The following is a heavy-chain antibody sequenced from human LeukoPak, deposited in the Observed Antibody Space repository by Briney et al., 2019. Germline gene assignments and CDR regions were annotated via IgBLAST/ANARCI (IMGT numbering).Heavy chain of an antibody. CDR1: GFTFSSYW. D-gene: IGHD3-10*01. V-gene: IGHV3-7*04. Sequence: GGSLRLSCAASGFTFSSYWMNWVRQAPGKGLEWVANIKQDGSEKYYVDSVKGRFTISRDNAKNSLYLQMNSLRAEDTAVYYCAKDVIRGSISYFDSWGQGTQVAVSS. CDR2: IKQDGSEK. J-gene: IGHJ4*03. CDR3: AKDVIRGSISYFDS.